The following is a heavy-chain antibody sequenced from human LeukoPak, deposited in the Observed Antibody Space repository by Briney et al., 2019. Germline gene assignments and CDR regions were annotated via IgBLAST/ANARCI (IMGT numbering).Heavy chain of an antibody. Sequence: PGGSLRVSCAASGFTFSSYEMNWVRQGPGEGLEWVSYISSSGSTIYYTDSVKGRFTTSRDNAKNSLYLQLNSMRAEDRAVYYCARDSSVRGVMRYWGQGTLVSVSS. CDR1: GFTFSSYE. D-gene: IGHD3-10*01. CDR3: ARDSSVRGVMRY. J-gene: IGHJ4*02. CDR2: ISSSGSTI. V-gene: IGHV3-48*03.